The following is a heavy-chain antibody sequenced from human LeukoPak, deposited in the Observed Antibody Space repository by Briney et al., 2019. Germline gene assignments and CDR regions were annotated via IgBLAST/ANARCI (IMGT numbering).Heavy chain of an antibody. Sequence: ETLSLTCAVYGGSFSGYYWSWVRQAPGKGLEWVANIKQDGSEKYYVDSVKGRFTISRDNAKNSLYLQMNSLRAEDTAVYYCARDSSSWYYFDYWGQGTLVTVSS. CDR3: ARDSSSWYYFDY. CDR2: IKQDGSEK. CDR1: GGSFSGYY. J-gene: IGHJ4*02. D-gene: IGHD6-13*01. V-gene: IGHV3-7*01.